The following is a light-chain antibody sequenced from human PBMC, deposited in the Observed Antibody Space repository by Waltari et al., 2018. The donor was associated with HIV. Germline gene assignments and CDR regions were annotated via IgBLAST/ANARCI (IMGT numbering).Light chain of an antibody. CDR2: LNSDGNH. Sequence: QVVLTQSPSASASLAASVKLTCTLSSGHSTYAVACPQQQPEKGPRYLIKLNSDGNHYKGDGVPDRFSASSSGAERYLTISSIQSEDEAYYYCQTWGTGFVVFGGGTKLTVL. CDR3: QTWGTGFVV. V-gene: IGLV4-69*01. J-gene: IGLJ2*01. CDR1: SGHSTYA.